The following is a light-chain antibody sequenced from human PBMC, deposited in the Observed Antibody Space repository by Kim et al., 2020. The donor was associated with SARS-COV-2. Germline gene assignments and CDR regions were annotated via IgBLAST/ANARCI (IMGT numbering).Light chain of an antibody. CDR3: QQYNNWPLYT. CDR2: GAS. V-gene: IGKV3-15*01. Sequence: VSPGERAPLPCRASQGVSSNLAWYQQKPGQAPRLLIYGASTRATGIPARFSGSGSGTEFTLTISSLQSEDFAVYYCQQYNNWPLYTFGQGTKLEI. CDR1: QGVSSN. J-gene: IGKJ2*01.